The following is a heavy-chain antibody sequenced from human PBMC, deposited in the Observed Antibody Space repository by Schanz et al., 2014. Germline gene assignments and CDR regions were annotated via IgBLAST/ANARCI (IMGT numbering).Heavy chain of an antibody. J-gene: IGHJ4*02. V-gene: IGHV4-31*03. Sequence: QVQLQESGPRLVKPSQTLSLTCTVSGGSIDVSGYYWSWIRQQPGKALEWIGYIYHSGNTYFKPSLQSRLAMSVDTAKNQFSLSLSSATAADTAVYYCARGNDIQVWSLDYWGQGTLVTVSS. D-gene: IGHD5-18*01. CDR1: GGSIDVSGYY. CDR3: ARGNDIQVWSLDY. CDR2: IYHSGNT.